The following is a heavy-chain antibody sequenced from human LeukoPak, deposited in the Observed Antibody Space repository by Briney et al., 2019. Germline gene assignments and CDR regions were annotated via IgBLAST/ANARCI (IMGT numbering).Heavy chain of an antibody. Sequence: GGSLRLSCAASGFTFSTYWMTWVRQTPGKGLEWVANIKQDGSEKYYVDSVKGRFTISRDNAKNSLYLQMNSLRAEDTAVFYCVREFGSGPPALWGQGTLVSVSS. CDR2: IKQDGSEK. V-gene: IGHV3-7*01. J-gene: IGHJ4*02. CDR3: VREFGSGPPAL. D-gene: IGHD3-16*01. CDR1: GFTFSTYW.